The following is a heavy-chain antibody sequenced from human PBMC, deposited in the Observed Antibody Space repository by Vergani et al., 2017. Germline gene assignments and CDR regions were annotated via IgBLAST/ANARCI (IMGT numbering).Heavy chain of an antibody. CDR2: INHSGST. V-gene: IGHV4-34*01. D-gene: IGHD5-18*01. CDR3: AREGIQLWSRRGHWFDP. J-gene: IGHJ5*02. CDR1: GGSFSGYY. Sequence: QVQLQQWGAGLLKPSETLSLTCAVYGGSFSGYYWSWIRQPPGKGVEWSGEINHSGSTNYNPSLKSRVTISVDTSKNQFSLKRSSVTAADTAVYYCAREGIQLWSRRGHWFDPWGQGTLVTVSS.